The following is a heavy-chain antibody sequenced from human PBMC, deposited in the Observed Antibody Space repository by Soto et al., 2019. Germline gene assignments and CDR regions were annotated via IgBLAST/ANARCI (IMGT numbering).Heavy chain of an antibody. J-gene: IGHJ4*02. CDR3: ASGASRWYPYFFDS. Sequence: QAQVVQSGAEVRKPGSSVKLSCKASEGTFNSYAIAWVRQAPGQGLEWMGGIIPYYNTLNYAQKFQDRVTITAEESKNTVSMELSSLRSDDTAVYFCASGASRWYPYFFDSWAQGTLVTVSS. D-gene: IGHD6-13*01. CDR2: IIPYYNTL. CDR1: EGTFNSYA. V-gene: IGHV1-69*01.